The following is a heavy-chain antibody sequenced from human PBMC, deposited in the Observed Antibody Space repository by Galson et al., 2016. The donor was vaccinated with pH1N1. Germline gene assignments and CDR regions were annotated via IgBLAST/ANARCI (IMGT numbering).Heavy chain of an antibody. J-gene: IGHJ4*02. CDR1: GFTFSNYW. CDR3: ARAIGSRSAY. V-gene: IGHV3-7*01. Sequence: SLRPSCAASGFTFSNYWMHWVRQVPGKGLEWVANIKEDGSETYYVDSVRGRFTISRDNAKNSLYLQMNSLRDEDTALYYCARAIGSRSAYWGQGTVVTVSS. D-gene: IGHD3-16*02. CDR2: IKEDGSET.